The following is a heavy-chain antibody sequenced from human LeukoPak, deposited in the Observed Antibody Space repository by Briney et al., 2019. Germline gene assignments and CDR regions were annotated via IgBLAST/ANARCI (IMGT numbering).Heavy chain of an antibody. V-gene: IGHV1-2*06. CDR2: INPNSGGT. Sequence: ASVKVSCKASGYTFTGYYMHWVRQPPGQGLAWMGRINPNSGGTNYAQKFRGRVTMTRDTSISTAYMELSRLRSDDTAVYYCARPSHRGYGPLGYWGQGTLVTVSS. CDR1: GYTFTGYY. J-gene: IGHJ4*02. D-gene: IGHD5-18*01. CDR3: ARPSHRGYGPLGY.